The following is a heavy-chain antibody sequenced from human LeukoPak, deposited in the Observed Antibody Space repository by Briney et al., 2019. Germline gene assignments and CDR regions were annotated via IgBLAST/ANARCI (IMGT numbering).Heavy chain of an antibody. CDR3: ASHSSSWLGERYWFDP. CDR1: EGTFSSYA. J-gene: IGHJ5*02. V-gene: IGHV1-69*01. Sequence: SVKVSCKASEGTFSSYAISWVRQAPGQGLEWMGGIIPIFGTANYAQKFQGRVTITADESTSTAYMELSSLRSEDTAVYYCASHSSSWLGERYWFDPWGQGTLVTVSS. D-gene: IGHD6-13*01. CDR2: IIPIFGTA.